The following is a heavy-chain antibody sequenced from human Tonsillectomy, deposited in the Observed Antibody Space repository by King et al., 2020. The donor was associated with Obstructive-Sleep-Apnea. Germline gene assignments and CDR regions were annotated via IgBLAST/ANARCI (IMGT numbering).Heavy chain of an antibody. CDR2: IYYSGST. D-gene: IGHD3-10*01. V-gene: IGHV4-31*03. CDR1: GGSISSGGYY. J-gene: IGHJ3*02. Sequence: VQLQESGPGLVKPSQTLSLTCTVSGGSISSGGYYWSWIRQHPGKGLEWIGYIYYSGSTYYNPSLKSRVTISVDTSKNQFSLNLSSVTAADTAVYYCARGLKGDTLSLSFGESDGFDIWGQGTMVTVSS. CDR3: ARGLKGDTLSLSFGESDGFDI.